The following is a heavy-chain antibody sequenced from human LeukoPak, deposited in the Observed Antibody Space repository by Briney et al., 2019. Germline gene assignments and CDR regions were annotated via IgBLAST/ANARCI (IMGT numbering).Heavy chain of an antibody. CDR3: AREANYYGSGSYFEGTFDY. CDR2: IYHSGST. Sequence: PSETLSLTCAVSGTSITYGGYTWNWIRQPPGKGLEWIGYIYHSGSTNYNPSLKSRVTVSVDTSKNEFSLKLTSVTAADTAVYYCAREANYYGSGSYFEGTFDYWGQGSLVTVSS. CDR1: GTSITYGGYT. D-gene: IGHD3-10*01. V-gene: IGHV4-61*08. J-gene: IGHJ4*02.